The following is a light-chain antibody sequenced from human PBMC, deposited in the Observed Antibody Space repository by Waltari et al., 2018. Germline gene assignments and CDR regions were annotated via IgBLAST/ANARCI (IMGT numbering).Light chain of an antibody. V-gene: IGKV1-5*03. CDR3: QQGT. CDR1: QTVSTW. CDR2: KPS. Sequence: DIQMTQSPSTLSASVGDRVTITCRASQTVSTWLAWYQQKPGKAPKLLIYKPSILESGVPSRFSGSGSGTDFTLTISRLQPDDFAVYYCQQGTFGPGSKVDI. J-gene: IGKJ3*01.